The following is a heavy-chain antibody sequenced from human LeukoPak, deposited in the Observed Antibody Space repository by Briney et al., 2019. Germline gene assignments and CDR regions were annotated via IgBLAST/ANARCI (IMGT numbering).Heavy chain of an antibody. Sequence: GGSMRLSCTPSGLTFSTSGFNWVRQAPGEGLECVSYISSSGSTIYYADSVKGRFTISRDNAKNSLYLQMHSLRAEDTAVYYCARVPYYDFWSGYQFDYWGQGTLVTVSS. CDR2: ISSSGSTI. CDR1: GLTFSTSG. D-gene: IGHD3-3*01. CDR3: ARVPYYDFWSGYQFDY. J-gene: IGHJ4*02. V-gene: IGHV3-48*04.